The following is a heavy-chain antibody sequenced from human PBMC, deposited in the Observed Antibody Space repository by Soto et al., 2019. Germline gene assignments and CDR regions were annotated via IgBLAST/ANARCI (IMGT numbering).Heavy chain of an antibody. V-gene: IGHV4-4*02. D-gene: IGHD6-19*01. CDR2: VFHTGGT. Sequence: QVQLQESGPGLVKPSETLSLTCTVSSDSIAGENWWSWVRQPPGLGLEWIGEVFHTGGTNYNPSLKSRVTREVDKSKNQCALKLISATAADTAVYYCARVCSAGSGWMYYFDFWGQGTLVSVSS. CDR1: SDSIAGENW. CDR3: ARVCSAGSGWMYYFDF. J-gene: IGHJ4*02.